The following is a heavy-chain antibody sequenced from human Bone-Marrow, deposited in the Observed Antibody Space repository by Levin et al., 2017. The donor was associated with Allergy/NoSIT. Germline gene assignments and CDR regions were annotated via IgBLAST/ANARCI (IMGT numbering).Heavy chain of an antibody. D-gene: IGHD2-21*02. CDR2: ISNSGRYI. Sequence: GESLKISCAASGITFSSCAMAWVRQAPGKGLEWVSVISNSGRYINYADSVKGRFTISRDNSKNTLYLQMNSLRVEDTAVYYCAKEPAYCGGDCYSLLDYWGQGTLVAVSS. V-gene: IGHV3-23*01. J-gene: IGHJ4*02. CDR3: AKEPAYCGGDCYSLLDY. CDR1: GITFSSCA.